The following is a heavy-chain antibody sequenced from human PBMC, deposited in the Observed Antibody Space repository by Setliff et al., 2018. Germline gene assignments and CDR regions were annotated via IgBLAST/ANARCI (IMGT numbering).Heavy chain of an antibody. CDR2: MWYDGSQT. CDR1: GFAFSRTG. V-gene: IGHV3-33*03. D-gene: IGHD7-27*01. CDR3: AKEDTAWGLDY. Sequence: GGSLRLSCAASGFAFSRTGMQWVRQAPGKGLEWVAVMWYDGSQTRYGDSVRGRFIVSRDTSKSTLYLQMNSLRAEDTAVYYCAKEDTAWGLDYWGQGVLVTVSS. J-gene: IGHJ4*02.